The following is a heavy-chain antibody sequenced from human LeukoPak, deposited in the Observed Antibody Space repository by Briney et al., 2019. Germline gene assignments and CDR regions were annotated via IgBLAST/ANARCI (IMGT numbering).Heavy chain of an antibody. D-gene: IGHD6-13*01. CDR3: AREAGGQQLVYAFDI. CDR2: IYYSGST. CDR1: GGPISSYY. V-gene: IGHV4-59*01. J-gene: IGHJ3*02. Sequence: SETLSHTCTVSGGPISSYYWSWIRQPPGKGLEWIGYIYYSGSTNYNPSLKSRVTISVDTSKNQFSLKLSSVTAADTAVYYCAREAGGQQLVYAFDIWGQGTMVTVSS.